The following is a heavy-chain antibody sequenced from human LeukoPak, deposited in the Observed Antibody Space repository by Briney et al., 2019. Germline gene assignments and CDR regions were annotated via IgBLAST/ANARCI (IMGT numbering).Heavy chain of an antibody. J-gene: IGHJ5*02. CDR3: ASSFTYYYDSSGPLDP. Sequence: ASVKVSCKASGYTFTSYDTNWVRQATGQGLEWMGWMNPNSGNTGYAQKFQGRVTITRDTSASTAYMELSSLRSEDMAVYYCASSFTYYYDSSGPLDPWGQGTLVTVSS. V-gene: IGHV1-8*01. CDR1: GYTFTSYD. D-gene: IGHD3-22*01. CDR2: MNPNSGNT.